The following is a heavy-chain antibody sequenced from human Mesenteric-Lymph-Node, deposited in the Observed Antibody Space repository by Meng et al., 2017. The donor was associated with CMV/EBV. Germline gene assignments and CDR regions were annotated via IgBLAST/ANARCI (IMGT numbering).Heavy chain of an antibody. J-gene: IGHJ4*02. CDR1: GYTLTGHC. Sequence: SGKASGYTLTGHCVHGMRQAPGQGLEWMGRINPASMGTNYAQKFQGRVTMTRDTSISTAYMELTRLTSDDTAVYYCARDDAVGSLDCWGQGTLVTVSS. CDR3: ARDDAVGSLDC. CDR2: INPASMGT. V-gene: IGHV1-2*06. D-gene: IGHD3-10*01.